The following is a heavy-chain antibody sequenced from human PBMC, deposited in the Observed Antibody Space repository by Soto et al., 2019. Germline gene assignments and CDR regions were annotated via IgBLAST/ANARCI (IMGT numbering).Heavy chain of an antibody. CDR1: GFSFSNYE. Sequence: EAQLVESGGGLVQPGGSLRLSCAASGFSFSNYEMHWVRQAPGKGLEYVSGISNNGAHTDYAKSVKGRFTISRDNSENTLYLQMGSLRAEHTALYYCARRGYGSRWPNVYMDVWGKGTTVTVSS. CDR2: ISNNGAHT. V-gene: IGHV3-64*01. CDR3: ARRGYGSRWPNVYMDV. D-gene: IGHD6-13*01. J-gene: IGHJ6*03.